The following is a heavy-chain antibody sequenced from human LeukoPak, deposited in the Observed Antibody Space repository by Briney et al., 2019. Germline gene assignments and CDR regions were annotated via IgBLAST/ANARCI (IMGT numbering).Heavy chain of an antibody. CDR1: GFTFNNYG. J-gene: IGHJ4*02. CDR2: ISGSGFNT. Sequence: GGTLRLSCAVSGFTFNNYGMSWVRQAPGKGLEWVSAISGSGFNTYYADSVRGRFTISRDHARSSLSLQMHSLTADDTAVYYCARSRRDSAWYIDDYWGQGTLVTVSS. CDR3: ARSRRDSAWYIDDY. V-gene: IGHV3-21*01. D-gene: IGHD6-13*01.